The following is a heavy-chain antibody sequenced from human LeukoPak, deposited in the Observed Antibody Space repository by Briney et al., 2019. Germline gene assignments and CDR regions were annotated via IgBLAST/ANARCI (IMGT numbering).Heavy chain of an antibody. CDR3: AKEEGSGLIYD. CDR2: ISAGGETT. CDR1: RFRFSTFP. D-gene: IGHD6-19*01. V-gene: IGHV3-23*01. J-gene: IGHJ4*02. Sequence: PGRSLRLSCAASRFRFSTFPMGWVRQAPGKGLEWVSGISAGGETTFYADSVRGRLTISRDNSKNTLYLQMNSLRAEDTAVYYCAKEEGSGLIYDWGQGTLVTVSS.